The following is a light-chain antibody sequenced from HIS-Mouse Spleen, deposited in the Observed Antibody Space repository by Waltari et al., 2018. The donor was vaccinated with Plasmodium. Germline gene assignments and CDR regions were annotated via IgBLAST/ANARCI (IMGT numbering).Light chain of an antibody. CDR1: QSFSIN. Sequence: EIVMTQSPATLSVSPGERATLPCRASQSFSINLAWYQQKPAQAPRLIIYGASTRATGIPARFSGSGSGTEFTLTISSLQSEDFAVYYCQQYNNWSFTFGPGTKVDIK. CDR2: GAS. V-gene: IGKV3-15*01. CDR3: QQYNNWSFT. J-gene: IGKJ3*01.